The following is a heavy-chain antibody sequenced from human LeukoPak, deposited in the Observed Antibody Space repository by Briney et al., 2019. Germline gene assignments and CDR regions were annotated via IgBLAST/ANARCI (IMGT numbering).Heavy chain of an antibody. D-gene: IGHD2-8*01. Sequence: PGGTLRLSCAASGFTFSSYGMHWVRQAPGKGLEWVAGIWYDGSNKYYADSVKGRFTISRDNSKNTLYLQMNSLRAEDTAVYYCARDCTNGVCYGTDFDYWGQGTLVTVSS. CDR1: GFTFSSYG. J-gene: IGHJ4*02. V-gene: IGHV3-33*01. CDR3: ARDCTNGVCYGTDFDY. CDR2: IWYDGSNK.